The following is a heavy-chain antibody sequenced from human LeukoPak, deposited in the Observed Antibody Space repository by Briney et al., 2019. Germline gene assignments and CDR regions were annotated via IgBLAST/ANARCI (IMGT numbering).Heavy chain of an antibody. CDR2: IYHSGST. J-gene: IGHJ4*02. Sequence: SETLSLTCAVSGGSISSGGYSWSWIRQPPGKGLEWIGYIYHSGSTYYNPSLKSRVTISVDTSKNQFSLKLSSVTAADTAVYYCARVPPNRGWLHVVFDYWGQGTLVTVSS. V-gene: IGHV4-30-2*01. D-gene: IGHD5-12*01. CDR3: ARVPPNRGWLHVVFDY. CDR1: GGSISSGGYS.